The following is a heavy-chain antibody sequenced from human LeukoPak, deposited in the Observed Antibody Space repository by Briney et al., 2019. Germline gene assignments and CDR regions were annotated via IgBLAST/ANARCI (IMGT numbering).Heavy chain of an antibody. CDR1: GGSFSGYY. V-gene: IGHV4-34*01. J-gene: IGHJ5*02. Sequence: SETLSLTCAVYGGSFSGYYWSWLRQPPGKGLEWVGETNHSGSTNYNPSLKSRVTISVDTSKNQFSLKLSSVTAADTAVYYCARGAPVVVAASDWFDPWGQGTLGTVS. CDR2: TNHSGST. CDR3: ARGAPVVVAASDWFDP. D-gene: IGHD2-15*01.